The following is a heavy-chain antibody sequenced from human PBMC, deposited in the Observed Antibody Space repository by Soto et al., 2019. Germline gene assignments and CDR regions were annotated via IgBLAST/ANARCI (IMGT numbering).Heavy chain of an antibody. J-gene: IGHJ6*02. CDR3: ARGVYDYWSGYYAGSGLDV. CDR2: IYYSGNT. Sequence: QVPLQESGPGLVKPSENLSLTCTVSGDSMSPFYWNWIRQSPGKGLEWIGYIYYSGNTNYNPSLKSRVAISVDTSTTQFYLKLSSVTAADTAVYYCARGVYDYWSGYYAGSGLDVWGQGTTVTVS. CDR1: GDSMSPFY. D-gene: IGHD3-3*01. V-gene: IGHV4-59*13.